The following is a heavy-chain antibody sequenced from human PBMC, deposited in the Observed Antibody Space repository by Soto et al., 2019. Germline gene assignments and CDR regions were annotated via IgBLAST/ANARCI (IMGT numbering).Heavy chain of an antibody. V-gene: IGHV1-69*05. CDR1: GDTFSSYA. Sequence: ASVKVSCKASGDTFSSYAISWVRQAPGQGLEWMGGIIPIFGTANYAQKFQGRVTMTRDESTSTVYMELSSLRSEDTSVYYCARDESRSYYGMDVWGQGTTVTVAS. CDR2: IIPIFGTA. CDR3: ARDESRSYYGMDV. J-gene: IGHJ6*02.